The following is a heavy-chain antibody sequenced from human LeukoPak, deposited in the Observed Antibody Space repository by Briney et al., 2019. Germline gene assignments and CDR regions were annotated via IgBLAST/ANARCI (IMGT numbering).Heavy chain of an antibody. Sequence: PGGSLRLSCAASGFSFSKSSMLWFRQAPGKGLEWVSSISIGSSPYTYYADSLKGRFTISRDNAKNSVCLQMNSLRPEDTAVYYCASYTLWYGESWGQGTLVTVSS. CDR3: ASYTLWYGES. D-gene: IGHD3-10*01. CDR1: GFSFSKSS. CDR2: ISIGSSPYT. V-gene: IGHV3-21*06. J-gene: IGHJ4*02.